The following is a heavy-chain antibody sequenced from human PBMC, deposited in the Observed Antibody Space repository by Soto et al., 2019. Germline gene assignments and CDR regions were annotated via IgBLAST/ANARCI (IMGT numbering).Heavy chain of an antibody. CDR3: AKYRRTEEEGFTLDS. Sequence: SETLSLTCTVSGDSIKHYYWGWVRQPPGKRLESIGYIYYTGSTTYNPSLESRVTMSVDTSKNPFYLKLSSVDAADTAVYYCAKYRRTEEEGFTLDSWGRGTLVTVSS. V-gene: IGHV4-59*01. J-gene: IGHJ4*02. CDR1: GDSIKHYY. CDR2: IYYTGST. D-gene: IGHD3-16*02.